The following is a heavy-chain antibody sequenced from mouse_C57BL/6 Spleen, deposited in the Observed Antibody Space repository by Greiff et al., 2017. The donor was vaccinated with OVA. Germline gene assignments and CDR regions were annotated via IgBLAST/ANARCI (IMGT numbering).Heavy chain of an antibody. Sequence: ESGPGLVKPSQSLSLTCSVTGYSITSGYYWNWIRQFPGNKLEWMGYISYDGSNNYNPSLQNRISIIRDTSKNQFFLKLNSVTTEDTATYYCARGSTTVVATRNAMDYWGQGTSVTVSS. D-gene: IGHD1-1*01. CDR1: GYSITSGYY. CDR3: ARGSTTVVATRNAMDY. V-gene: IGHV3-6*01. CDR2: ISYDGSN. J-gene: IGHJ4*01.